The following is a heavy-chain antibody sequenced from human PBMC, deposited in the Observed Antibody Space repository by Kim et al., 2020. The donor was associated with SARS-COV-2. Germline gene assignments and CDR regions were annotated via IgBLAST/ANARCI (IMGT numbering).Heavy chain of an antibody. V-gene: IGHV3-33*06. D-gene: IGHD5-12*01. CDR2: K. CDR3: AKGRDGYPIDY. J-gene: IGHJ4*02. Sequence: KDYGGSVKGRFPISRDNSKNTLYLQMNSLRAEDTAVYYCAKGRDGYPIDYWGQGTLVTVSS.